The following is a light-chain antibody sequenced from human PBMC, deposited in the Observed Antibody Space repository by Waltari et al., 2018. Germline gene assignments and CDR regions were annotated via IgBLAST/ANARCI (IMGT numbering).Light chain of an antibody. CDR3: LQYNNSPHI. CDR1: QSISSW. J-gene: IGKJ2*01. Sequence: DIQMTQSPSSLSASVGDTVTITCRASQSISSWLDWYQQKPGKAPKLLIYKASSLQTGVPSRFSGSGSGTEFTLTITSLQAEDFATYYCLQYNNSPHIFGQGTKVEIE. V-gene: IGKV1-5*03. CDR2: KAS.